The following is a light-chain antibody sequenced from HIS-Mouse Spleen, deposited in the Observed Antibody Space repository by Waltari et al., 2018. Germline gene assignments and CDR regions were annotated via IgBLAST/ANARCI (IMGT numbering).Light chain of an antibody. V-gene: IGLV2-14*01. Sequence: QSALTQPASVSGSPGQSITISCTGTSSDGGGYNYVSWYQQHPGKAPKLMIYEVSNRPSGVSNRFSGSKSGNTASLTISGLQAEDEADYYCSSYTSSSTLVFGGGIKLTVL. CDR3: SSYTSSSTLV. J-gene: IGLJ3*02. CDR1: SSDGGGYNY. CDR2: EVS.